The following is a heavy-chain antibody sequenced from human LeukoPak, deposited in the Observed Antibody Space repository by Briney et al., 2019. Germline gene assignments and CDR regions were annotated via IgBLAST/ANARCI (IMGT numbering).Heavy chain of an antibody. Sequence: GGSLRLSCAASGFTFSSYWMSWVRQAPGKGLEWVANIKQDGSEKYYVDSVKGRFTISRDNAKNSLYLQMNSLRAEDTAVYYCARVIAAAGTTLGVFDYWGQGTLVTVSS. CDR2: IKQDGSEK. CDR1: GFTFSSYW. J-gene: IGHJ4*02. V-gene: IGHV3-7*01. D-gene: IGHD6-13*01. CDR3: ARVIAAAGTTLGVFDY.